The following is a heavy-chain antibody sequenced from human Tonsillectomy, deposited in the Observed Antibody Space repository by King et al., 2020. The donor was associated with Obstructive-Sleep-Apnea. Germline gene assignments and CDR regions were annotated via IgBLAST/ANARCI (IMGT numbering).Heavy chain of an antibody. Sequence: VQLVESGGGVVQPGRSLRLSCAASGFTFSSSALHWVRQAPGKGLQWVALISFKGSNKFYADSVKGRFTISRDNSNQTLYLLMNSLRPEDTAVYYCARVGCDLVSYCDLGRRGT. CDR1: GFTFSSSA. J-gene: IGHJ4*02. CDR3: ARVGCDLVSYCDL. CDR2: ISFKGSNK. V-gene: IGHV3-30*04. D-gene: IGHD2-21*02.